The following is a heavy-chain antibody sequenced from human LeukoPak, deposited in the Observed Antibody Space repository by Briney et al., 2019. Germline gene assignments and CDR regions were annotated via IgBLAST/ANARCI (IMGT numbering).Heavy chain of an antibody. Sequence: GGSLRLSCAASGFTFSSYWMSWVRQAPGKGLEWVGFIRSKAYGGTTEYAASVKGRFTISRDDPKSIAYLQMNSLKTEDTAVYYCTRDCYVWFGELLLQTGFDPWGQGTLVTVSS. CDR1: GFTFSSYW. V-gene: IGHV3-49*04. CDR2: IRSKAYGGTT. CDR3: TRDCYVWFGELLLQTGFDP. D-gene: IGHD3-10*01. J-gene: IGHJ5*02.